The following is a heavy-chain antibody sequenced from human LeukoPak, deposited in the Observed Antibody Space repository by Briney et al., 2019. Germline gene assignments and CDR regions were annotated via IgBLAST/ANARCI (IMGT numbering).Heavy chain of an antibody. Sequence: GGSLRLSCAASGFTVNSNYMSWVRQAPGKGLEWVSVIYSGGSTYYADSVKGRFTISRDNSKNTVYLQMNSLRSEDTAVYYCARQGTYSSAIGMGYWGQGTLVTVSS. CDR3: ARQGTYSSAIGMGY. V-gene: IGHV3-53*05. CDR2: IYSGGST. CDR1: GFTVNSNY. D-gene: IGHD6-19*01. J-gene: IGHJ4*02.